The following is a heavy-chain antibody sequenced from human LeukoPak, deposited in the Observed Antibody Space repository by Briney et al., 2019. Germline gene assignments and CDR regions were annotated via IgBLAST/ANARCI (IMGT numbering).Heavy chain of an antibody. J-gene: IGHJ4*02. Sequence: GGSLRLSCAASGFTFSSNGMSWVRQAPGKGLEWVSAISGSGGSTYYADSVKGRFTISRDNSKNTLYLQMNSLIVEDTAVYYCAKDRGIISDYWGQGTLVTVSS. CDR2: ISGSGGST. CDR3: AKDRGIISDY. CDR1: GFTFSSNG. D-gene: IGHD3-10*01. V-gene: IGHV3-23*01.